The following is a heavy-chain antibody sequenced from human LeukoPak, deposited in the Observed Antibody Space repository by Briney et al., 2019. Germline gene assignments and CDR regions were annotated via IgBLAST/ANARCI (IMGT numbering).Heavy chain of an antibody. J-gene: IGHJ4*02. CDR2: ISGSGGNT. CDR3: AKNGCGGDCYGDY. V-gene: IGHV3-23*01. D-gene: IGHD2-21*02. Sequence: PGGSLRLSCAASGFPFSSYAMSWVRQAPGKGLEWVSAISGSGGNTYYADSVKGRFTISRDNFKNTLDLQMNSLRAEDTAVYYCAKNGCGGDCYGDYWGQGTLVTVSS. CDR1: GFPFSSYA.